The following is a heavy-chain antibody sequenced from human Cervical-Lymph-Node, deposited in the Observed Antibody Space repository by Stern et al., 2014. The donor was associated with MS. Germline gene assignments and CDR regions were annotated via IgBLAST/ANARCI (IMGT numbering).Heavy chain of an antibody. D-gene: IGHD3-16*01. CDR2: INYSGRT. CDR1: GDSISSGGYY. Sequence: HVQLQESGPGLVKPSQTLSLTCTVSGDSISSGGYYWTWIRQHPGKGLAWIGYINYSGRTYYKPSLKSRVTISVDTSKNTFSLKLTSVTAADTAVYYCARATLGGLDWYFDLWGRGTLVTASS. CDR3: ARATLGGLDWYFDL. J-gene: IGHJ2*01. V-gene: IGHV4-31*03.